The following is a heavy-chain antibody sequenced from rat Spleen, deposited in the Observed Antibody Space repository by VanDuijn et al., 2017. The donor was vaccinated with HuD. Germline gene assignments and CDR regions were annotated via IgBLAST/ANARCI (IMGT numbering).Heavy chain of an antibody. J-gene: IGHJ1*01. Sequence: EVQLVESGGGLVQPGRSLKLSCAASGFTFSNYDMAWVRQAPTKGLEWVASIVTSGGTTYYRDSVKGRFTVSRDNAKSTLYLQINSLRSEDTATYYCTREDYYNGNWYFDFWGPGTMVTVSS. CDR3: TREDYYNGNWYFDF. D-gene: IGHD1-1*01. CDR2: IVTSGGTT. V-gene: IGHV5-27*01. CDR1: GFTFSNYD.